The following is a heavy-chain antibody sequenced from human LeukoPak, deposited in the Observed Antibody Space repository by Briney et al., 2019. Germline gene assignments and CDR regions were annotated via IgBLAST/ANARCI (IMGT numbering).Heavy chain of an antibody. CDR3: ASTLYYYDSSGYYSDY. V-gene: IGHV1-69*05. J-gene: IGHJ4*02. CDR1: GGTFSSYA. D-gene: IGHD3-22*01. Sequence: SVRVSCKASGGTFSSYAISWVRQAPGQGLEWMGGIIPIFGTANYAQKFQGRVTITTDESTSTAYMELSSLRSEDTAVYYCASTLYYYDSSGYYSDYWGQGTLVTVSS. CDR2: IIPIFGTA.